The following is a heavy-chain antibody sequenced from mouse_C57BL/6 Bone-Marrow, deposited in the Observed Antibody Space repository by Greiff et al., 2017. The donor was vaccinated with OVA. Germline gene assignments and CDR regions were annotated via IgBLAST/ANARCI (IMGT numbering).Heavy chain of an antibody. Sequence: VMLVESGPELVKPGASVKLSCKASGYAFTSYDINWVKQRPGKGLEWIGWIYPGDGSTKYNGKFKGKATLTVDTSSSTAYMELHSLTSADSAVYFCATSVAGFAYWGQGTTLTVSS. J-gene: IGHJ2*01. D-gene: IGHD1-1*01. CDR3: ATSVAGFAY. CDR2: IYPGDGST. V-gene: IGHV1-85*01. CDR1: GYAFTSYD.